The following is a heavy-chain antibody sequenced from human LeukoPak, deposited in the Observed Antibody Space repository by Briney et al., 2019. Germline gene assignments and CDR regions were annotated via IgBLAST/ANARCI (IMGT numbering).Heavy chain of an antibody. CDR1: GFTLSSYW. V-gene: IGHV3-74*01. Sequence: GGSLRLSYAASGFTLSSYWMHWVRQAPGKGLVWVSHINIDGSNTRYADSVKGRFTISRDNAENTLYLQMNSLRVDDTAVYYCATSRTFDYWGQGSLVTVSS. CDR2: INIDGSNT. CDR3: ATSRTFDY. J-gene: IGHJ4*02.